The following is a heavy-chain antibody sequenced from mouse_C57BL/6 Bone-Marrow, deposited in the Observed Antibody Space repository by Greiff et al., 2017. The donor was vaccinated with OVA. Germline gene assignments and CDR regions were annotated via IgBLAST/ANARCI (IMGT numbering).Heavy chain of an antibody. CDR1: GYTFTSYW. J-gene: IGHJ3*01. CDR2: IDPSDSET. CDR3: ARNWFAY. Sequence: QVHVKQPGAELVRPGSSVKLSCKASGYTFTSYWMHWVKQRPIQGLEWIGNIDPSDSETHYNQKFKDKATLTVDKSSSTAYMQLSSLTSEDSAVYYCARNWFAYWGQGTLVTVSA. V-gene: IGHV1-52*01.